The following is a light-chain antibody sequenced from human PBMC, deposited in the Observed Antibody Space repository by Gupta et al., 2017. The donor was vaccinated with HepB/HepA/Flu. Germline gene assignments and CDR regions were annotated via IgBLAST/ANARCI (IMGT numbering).Light chain of an antibody. J-gene: IGKJ4*01. CDR3: QQRNTLLT. CDR1: QNISSY. V-gene: IGKV3-11*01. Sequence: EIVLTQSPATLSLSPGERATLSCRASQNISSYLDWYQQKPGQPPRLIIYDASNSANGITHRFSGSGYGKDFTLTSSSRENEDFAVYYGQQRNTLLTFGRGTKVEIK. CDR2: DAS.